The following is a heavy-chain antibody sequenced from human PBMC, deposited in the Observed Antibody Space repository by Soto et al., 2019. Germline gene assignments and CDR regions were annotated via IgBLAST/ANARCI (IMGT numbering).Heavy chain of an antibody. J-gene: IGHJ6*02. V-gene: IGHV4-4*02. Sequence: QVQLQESGPGLVKPSGTLSLTCAVSGGSISSSNWWSWVRQPPGKGLEWIGEIYHSGSTNYNPSHKSRVTISVDTSKNQFSLKLSSVTAADTAVYYCARGAPRRPYGMDVWGQGTTVTVSS. CDR2: IYHSGST. CDR1: GGSISSSNW. CDR3: ARGAPRRPYGMDV.